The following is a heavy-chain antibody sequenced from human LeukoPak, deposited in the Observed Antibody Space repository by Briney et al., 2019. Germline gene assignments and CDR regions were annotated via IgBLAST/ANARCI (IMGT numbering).Heavy chain of an antibody. CDR3: ARDSCSSTSCYGLMDY. Sequence: GGSLRLSRAASGFTFSSYSMNWVRQAPGKGLEWVSSISSSSSYIYYADSVKGRFTISRDNAKNSLYLQMNSLRAEDTAVYYCARDSCSSTSCYGLMDYWGQGTLVTVSS. CDR1: GFTFSSYS. CDR2: ISSSSSYI. D-gene: IGHD2-2*01. V-gene: IGHV3-21*01. J-gene: IGHJ4*02.